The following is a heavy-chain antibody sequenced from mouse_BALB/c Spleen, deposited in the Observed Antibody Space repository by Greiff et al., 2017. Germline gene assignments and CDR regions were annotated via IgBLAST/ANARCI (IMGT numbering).Heavy chain of an antibody. CDR1: GFTFNTNA. CDR2: IRSKSNNYAT. CDR3: VRGRSNYDWYFDV. D-gene: IGHD2-5*01. V-gene: IGHV10S3*01. J-gene: IGHJ1*01. Sequence: EVKLVETGGGLVQPKGSLKLSCAASGFTFNTNAMNWVRQAPGKGLEWVARIRSKSNNYATYYADSVKDRFTISRDDSQSMLYLQMNNLKTEDTAMYYCVRGRSNYDWYFDVWGAGTTVTVSS.